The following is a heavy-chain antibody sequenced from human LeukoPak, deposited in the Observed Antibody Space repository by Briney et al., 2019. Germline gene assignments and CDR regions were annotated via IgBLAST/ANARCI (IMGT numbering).Heavy chain of an antibody. CDR2: IDPSDSST. V-gene: IGHV5-10-1*01. Sequence: GESLKISCKGSGYSFTTYLISWVRQMPGRGLEWMGRIDPSDSSTNYSPSFQGHVTISADKSVSTAYLQWSSLKASDTAIYYCATGGRGWLYWGQGTLVTVSS. D-gene: IGHD6-19*01. CDR1: GYSFTTYL. J-gene: IGHJ4*02. CDR3: ATGGRGWLY.